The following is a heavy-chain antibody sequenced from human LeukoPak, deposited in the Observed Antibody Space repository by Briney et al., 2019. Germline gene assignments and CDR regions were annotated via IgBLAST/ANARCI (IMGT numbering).Heavy chain of an antibody. V-gene: IGHV4-34*01. Sequence: SETQSLTCAVYGGSFSGYYWSWIRQPPGKGLEWIGEINHSGSTNCNPSLKSRVTISVDTSKNQFSLKLSSVTAADTAVYYCARLSAPDWYFDLWGRGTLVTVSS. CDR3: ARLSAPDWYFDL. CDR1: GGSFSGYY. CDR2: INHSGST. J-gene: IGHJ2*01. D-gene: IGHD2/OR15-2a*01.